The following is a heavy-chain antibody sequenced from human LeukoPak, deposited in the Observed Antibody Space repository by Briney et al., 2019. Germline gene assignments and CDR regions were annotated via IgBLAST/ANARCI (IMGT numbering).Heavy chain of an antibody. CDR1: GGSISSGTYY. CDR3: ARNASDSGTSYFDY. Sequence: SETLSLTCTVSGGSISSGTYYWGWVRQPPGKGLEWIGSIYYSGSTSYNPSLKSRVTISVDTSKNQFSLKLDSVTAADTAVYHCARNASDSGTSYFDYWSQGTLVTVSS. CDR2: IYYSGST. V-gene: IGHV4-39*01. J-gene: IGHJ4*02. D-gene: IGHD1-26*01.